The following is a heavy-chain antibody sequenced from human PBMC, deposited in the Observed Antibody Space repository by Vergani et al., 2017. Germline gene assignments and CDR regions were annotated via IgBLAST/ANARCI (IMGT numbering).Heavy chain of an antibody. CDR1: GYTFTGYY. CDR3: ARVPYYYFWSYYFDY. J-gene: IGHJ4*02. D-gene: IGHD3-3*01. CDR2: INPNSGGT. V-gene: IGHV1-2*02. Sequence: QVQLVQSGAEVKKPGASVKVSCKASGYTFTGYYMHWVRQAPGQGLEWMGWINPNSGGTNYAQKFQGRVTMTRDTSISTAYMELSRLRSDDTAVYYCARVPYYYFWSYYFDYWGQGTLVTVSS.